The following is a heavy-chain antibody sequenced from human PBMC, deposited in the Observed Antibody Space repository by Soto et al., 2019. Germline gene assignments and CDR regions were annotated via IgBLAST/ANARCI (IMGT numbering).Heavy chain of an antibody. CDR2: SCSSGST. V-gene: IGHV4-39*01. Sequence: TLSLTCTVSGFSIITCDYYWGWVRHPPGKGLAWIGSSCSSGSTYYNPSLKGRVTISVDTSKNQFSLRLSSVTAADTAVYYCARHRRETGTYAQPLDFWGQGTLVTVSS. D-gene: IGHD1-1*01. CDR1: GFSIITCDYY. J-gene: IGHJ4*02. CDR3: ARHRRETGTYAQPLDF.